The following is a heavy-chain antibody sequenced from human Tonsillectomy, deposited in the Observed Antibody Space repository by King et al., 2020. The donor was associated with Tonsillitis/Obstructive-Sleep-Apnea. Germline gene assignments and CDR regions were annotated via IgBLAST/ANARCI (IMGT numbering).Heavy chain of an antibody. J-gene: IGHJ3*02. CDR2: ISAFNGNT. CDR1: GGSINSFTSY. V-gene: IGHV4-39*02. D-gene: IGHD3-3*01. CDR3: ARGGGISALDI. Sequence: QLQLQESGPGLVKPSETLSLICTVSGGSINSFTSYWGWIRQPPGKGLEWMGWISAFNGNTNYAQKVQGRVTMTTDTSTSIAYMDLRSLRSDDPAVYYCARGGGISALDIWGQGTMVTVSS.